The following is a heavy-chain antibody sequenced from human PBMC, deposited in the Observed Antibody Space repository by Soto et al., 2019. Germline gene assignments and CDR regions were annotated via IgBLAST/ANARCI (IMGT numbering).Heavy chain of an antibody. CDR3: ARDLCSGGSCYSLGHPHDSFDP. Sequence: SVKVSCKASGGTFSSYAISWVRQAPGQGLEWMGGIIPIFGTANYAQKFQGRVTITADESTSTAYMELSSLRSEDTAVYYCARDLCSGGSCYSLGHPHDSFDPWGQGTLVTVSS. CDR1: GGTFSSYA. V-gene: IGHV1-69*13. J-gene: IGHJ5*02. CDR2: IIPIFGTA. D-gene: IGHD2-15*01.